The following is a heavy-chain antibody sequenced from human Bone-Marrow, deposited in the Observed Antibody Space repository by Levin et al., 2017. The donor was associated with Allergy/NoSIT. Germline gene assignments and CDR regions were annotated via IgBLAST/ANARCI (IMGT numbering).Heavy chain of an antibody. Sequence: ASVKVSCKASGGIFSSDAFSWVRQAPGRGLEWIGGIIPFFDTPFYAQKFEGRVTITADESTSTAYMELSRLRSDDTAIYFCARDQGLDYWGQGTLVTVSS. CDR3: ARDQGLDY. J-gene: IGHJ4*02. CDR2: IIPFFDTP. CDR1: GGIFSSDA. V-gene: IGHV1-69*13.